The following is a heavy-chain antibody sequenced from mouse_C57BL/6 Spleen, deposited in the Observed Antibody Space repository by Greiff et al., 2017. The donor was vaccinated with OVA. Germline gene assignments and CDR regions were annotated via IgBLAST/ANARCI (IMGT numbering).Heavy chain of an antibody. J-gene: IGHJ2*01. Sequence: QVQLQQPGAELVKPGASVKLSCKASGYTFTSYWMHWVKQRPGRGLEWIGRIDPNSGGTKYNEKFKSKATLTVDKPSSTAYMQLSSLTSEDSAVYYCARGTYYSNYVSDYFDYWGQGTTLTVSS. CDR2: IDPNSGGT. CDR1: GYTFTSYW. D-gene: IGHD2-5*01. V-gene: IGHV1-72*01. CDR3: ARGTYYSNYVSDYFDY.